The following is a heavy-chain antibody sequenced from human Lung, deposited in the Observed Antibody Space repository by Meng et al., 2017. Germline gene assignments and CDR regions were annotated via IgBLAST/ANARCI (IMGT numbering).Heavy chain of an antibody. CDR1: DFVFRSSE. CDR2: IRSRGESI. J-gene: IGHJ3*02. V-gene: IGHV3-48*03. Sequence: GESLKISCAASDFVFRSSEMNWVRQSPGKGLEWVAYIRSRGESIYYADSVKGRFTISRDNAKEELYLQMNSLRAEDSGVYFCARSGGVLPMYAFDIWGQGTTVTVSS. D-gene: IGHD3-16*01. CDR3: ARSGGVLPMYAFDI.